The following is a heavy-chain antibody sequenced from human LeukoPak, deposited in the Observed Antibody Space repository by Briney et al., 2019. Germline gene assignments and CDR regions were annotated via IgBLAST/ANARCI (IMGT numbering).Heavy chain of an antibody. Sequence: GGSLRLSCAASGFTFSSYSMNWVRQAPGKGLEWVAVISYDGSNKYYADSVKGRFTISRDNSKNTLYLQMNSLRAEDTAVYYCARPYSSSGGYWGQGTLVTVSS. CDR1: GFTFSSYS. CDR2: ISYDGSNK. CDR3: ARPYSSSGGY. V-gene: IGHV3-30*03. J-gene: IGHJ4*02. D-gene: IGHD6-6*01.